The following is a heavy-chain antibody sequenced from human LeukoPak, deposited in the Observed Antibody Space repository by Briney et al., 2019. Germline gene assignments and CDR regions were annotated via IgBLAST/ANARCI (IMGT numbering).Heavy chain of an antibody. V-gene: IGHV4-39*01. CDR2: MSYSGNT. CDR3: ARGTHYYDSGGYGYFDY. CDR1: GGSISSSNYY. Sequence: SETLSLTRTVSGGSISSSNYYWGWIRQPPGKGLEWIGSMSYSGNTHYNPSLKSRVTISVDTSKNQFSLKLSFMTATDTAVYHCARGTHYYDSGGYGYFDYWGQGTLVTVSS. D-gene: IGHD3-22*01. J-gene: IGHJ4*02.